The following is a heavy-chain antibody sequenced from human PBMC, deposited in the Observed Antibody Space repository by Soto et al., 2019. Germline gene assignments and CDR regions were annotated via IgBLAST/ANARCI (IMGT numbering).Heavy chain of an antibody. V-gene: IGHV3-7*01. Sequence: GGSLRLSCAAAGFSFSTYLMSWVRQAPGKGLEWLANIKQGGKEKFYVDSVKGRFTISRDNDKKSLHLQMDSLRVEDTAVYYCVGALTYEVPYYYYGMDVWGQGTTVTVS. CDR2: IKQGGKEK. D-gene: IGHD3-16*01. CDR3: VGALTYEVPYYYYGMDV. J-gene: IGHJ6*02. CDR1: GFSFSTYL.